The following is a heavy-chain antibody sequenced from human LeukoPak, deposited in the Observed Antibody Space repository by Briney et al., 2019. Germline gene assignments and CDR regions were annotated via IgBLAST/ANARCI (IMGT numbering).Heavy chain of an antibody. J-gene: IGHJ3*02. D-gene: IGHD1-26*01. CDR2: IYCSGST. V-gene: IGHV4-59*01. Sequence: PSETLSLTCTVSGGSISSYYWSWIRQPPGKGLEWIGYIYCSGSTNYNPSLKSRVTISVDTSKNQFSLKLSSVTAADTAVYYCAAGGATMGFDAFDIWGQGTMVTVSS. CDR1: GGSISSYY. CDR3: AAGGATMGFDAFDI.